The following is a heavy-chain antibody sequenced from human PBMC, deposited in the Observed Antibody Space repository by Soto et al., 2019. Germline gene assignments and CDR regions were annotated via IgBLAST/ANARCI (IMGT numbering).Heavy chain of an antibody. CDR1: GFTFSDYY. CDR3: ARGLPDFDY. D-gene: IGHD5-18*01. J-gene: IGHJ4*02. Sequence: EVQLVESGGGLVQPGGSLRLSCAASGFTFSDYYMDWVRQAPGKGLGWVARSRNRTRSYSTDYAASVKGRFTISRDDSKRSVYLQMNSLKTEDTAVYYCARGLPDFDYWGQGILVTVSS. CDR2: SRNRTRSYST. V-gene: IGHV3-72*01.